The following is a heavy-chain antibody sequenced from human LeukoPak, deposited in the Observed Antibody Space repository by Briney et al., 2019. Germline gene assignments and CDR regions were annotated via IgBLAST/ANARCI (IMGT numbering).Heavy chain of an antibody. Sequence: GGSLRLSCAASGLTFSSFSFDWVRQGPGKGLEWVSSINTVASYIYYADSVKGRFTISRDNAKNSLYLQMNSLRAEDTGVYYCARLRRNSDKSGFYYYYDYWGQGTLFTVSS. CDR2: INTVASYI. CDR1: GLTFSSFS. D-gene: IGHD3-22*01. J-gene: IGHJ4*02. V-gene: IGHV3-21*06. CDR3: ARLRRNSDKSGFYYYYDY.